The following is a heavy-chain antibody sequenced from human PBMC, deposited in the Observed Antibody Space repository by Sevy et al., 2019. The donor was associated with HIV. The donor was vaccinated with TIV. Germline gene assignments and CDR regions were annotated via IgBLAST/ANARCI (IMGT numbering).Heavy chain of an antibody. D-gene: IGHD2-15*01. CDR2: TNPSRGGT. J-gene: IGHJ5*02. CDR1: GYTFTYYY. V-gene: IGHV1-2*02. CDR3: ARQVDNWFDP. Sequence: ASVKVSCETSGYTFTYYYIHWVRQAPGQGLEWMGWTNPSRGGTQYAQKFQGRVSVTSDTSRRTSYMELRRLRSDDTALYYCARQVDNWFDPWGQGTPVTVSS.